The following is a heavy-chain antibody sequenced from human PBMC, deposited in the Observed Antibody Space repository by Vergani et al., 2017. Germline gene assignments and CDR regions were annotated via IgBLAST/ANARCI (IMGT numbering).Heavy chain of an antibody. Sequence: QVQLQESGPGLVKPSQTLSLTCTVSGGSISSGDYYWSWIRQPPGKGLEWIGYIYYSGSTYYNPSLKSRVTISVDTSKNQFSLKLSSVTAADTAVYYFARDQALRYFDWLSGFDYWGQGTLVTVSS. CDR1: GGSISSGDYY. J-gene: IGHJ4*02. CDR2: IYYSGST. CDR3: ARDQALRYFDWLSGFDY. V-gene: IGHV4-30-4*01. D-gene: IGHD3-9*01.